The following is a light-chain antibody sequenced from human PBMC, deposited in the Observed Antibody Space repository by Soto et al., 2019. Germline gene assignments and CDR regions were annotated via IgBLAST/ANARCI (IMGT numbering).Light chain of an antibody. V-gene: IGKV3-11*01. CDR1: QSVSSS. CDR3: QQRSTWLT. J-gene: IGKJ4*02. CDR2: DAS. Sequence: DIVLTQSPATLSSSPGERATLPCRASQSVSSSLAWDQQKPGQAPRLLIYDASNRSTGIPARFGGSASGTDLTLNISSLEPDDCAVYCRQQRSTWLTFGGGTKVEVK.